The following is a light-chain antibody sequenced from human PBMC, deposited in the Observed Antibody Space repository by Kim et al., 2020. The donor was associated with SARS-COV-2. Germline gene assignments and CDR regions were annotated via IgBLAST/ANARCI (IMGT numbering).Light chain of an antibody. J-gene: IGLJ2*01. CDR3: QLWDSRSGAV. Sequence: APGQTAIITWGIENIGQKTVHWYQHMPGQAPVVVIYYDHDRPSGIPERFSGSNSGNTATLTISRVEAGDEADYYCQLWDSRSGAVFGGGTQLTVL. CDR2: YDH. V-gene: IGLV3-21*01. CDR1: NIGQKT.